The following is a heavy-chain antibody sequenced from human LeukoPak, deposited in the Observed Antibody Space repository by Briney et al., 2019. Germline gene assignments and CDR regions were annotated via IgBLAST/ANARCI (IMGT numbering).Heavy chain of an antibody. CDR2: IYYSGST. J-gene: IGHJ5*02. CDR1: GGSISSGGYY. V-gene: IGHV4-31*03. D-gene: IGHD4-11*01. CDR3: ARGDGVTTVTDEYWFDP. Sequence: PSETLSLTCTVSGGSISSGGYYWSWIRQHPGKGLEWIGYIYYSGSTYYNPSLKSRVTISVDTSKNQFSLKLSSVTAADTAVYYCARGDGVTTVTDEYWFDPWGQGTLVTVSS.